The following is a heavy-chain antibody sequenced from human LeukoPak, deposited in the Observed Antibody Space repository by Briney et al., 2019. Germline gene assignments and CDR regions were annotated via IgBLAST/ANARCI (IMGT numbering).Heavy chain of an antibody. D-gene: IGHD3-22*01. Sequence: SVKVSCKASGGTFSSYAISWVRQAPGQGLEWMGGIIPIFGTANYAQKFQGRVAITTDESTSTAYMELSSLRSEDTAVYYCASSDSSGPYDYWGQGTLVTVSS. V-gene: IGHV1-69*05. CDR3: ASSDSSGPYDY. J-gene: IGHJ4*02. CDR2: IIPIFGTA. CDR1: GGTFSSYA.